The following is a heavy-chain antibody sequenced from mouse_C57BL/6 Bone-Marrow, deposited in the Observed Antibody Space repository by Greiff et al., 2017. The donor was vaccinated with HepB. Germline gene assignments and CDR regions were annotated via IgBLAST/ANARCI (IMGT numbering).Heavy chain of an antibody. D-gene: IGHD6-2*01. J-gene: IGHJ1*03. CDR3: ARDGSLWWYFDV. V-gene: IGHV1-81*01. CDR2: IYPRSGNT. Sequence: QVQLQQSGAELARPGASVKLSCKASGYTFTSYGISWVKQRTGQGLEWIGEIYPRSGNTYYNEKFKGKATLTADKSSSTAYMELRSLTSEYSAVYFCARDGSLWWYFDVWGTGTTVTVSS. CDR1: GYTFTSYG.